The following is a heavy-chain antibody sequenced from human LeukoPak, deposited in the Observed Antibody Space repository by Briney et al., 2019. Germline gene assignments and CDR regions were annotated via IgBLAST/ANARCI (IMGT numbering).Heavy chain of an antibody. Sequence: ASVKVSCKASGYTFTSYYMHWVRQATGQGLEWMAYMNPNSGNTAFAQNFRDRLTITRSTSMSTAYMELTSLRSQDTAVYYCARADSPGASFHYWGQGTLVTVSS. CDR3: ARADSPGASFHY. V-gene: IGHV1-8*03. CDR2: MNPNSGNT. CDR1: GYTFTSYY. D-gene: IGHD1-26*01. J-gene: IGHJ4*02.